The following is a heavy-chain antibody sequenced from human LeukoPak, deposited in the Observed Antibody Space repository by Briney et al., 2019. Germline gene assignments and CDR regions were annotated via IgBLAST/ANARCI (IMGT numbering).Heavy chain of an antibody. D-gene: IGHD6-19*01. CDR2: INPNSGGT. V-gene: IGHV1-2*02. Sequence: ASVKVSCKASGYTFTGYYMHWVRQAPGQGLEWMGWINPNSGGTNYAQKFQGRVTMTRDTSISTAYMELSRLRSDDTAVYYCARAPLYSSAWYARYYFDYWGQGTLVTVSS. CDR1: GYTFTGYY. CDR3: ARAPLYSSAWYARYYFDY. J-gene: IGHJ4*02.